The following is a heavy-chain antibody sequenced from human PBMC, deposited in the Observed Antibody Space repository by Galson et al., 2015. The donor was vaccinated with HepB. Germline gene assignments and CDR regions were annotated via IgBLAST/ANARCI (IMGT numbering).Heavy chain of an antibody. CDR3: VRLGMEYYYYYGMDV. Sequence: ETLSLTCNVSGGSIKNIGYYWAWVRQPPGEGLEWIGSIYYSGTTYYSPSLKSRVSMSVDTSKNNFSLNLTSVTAADTAVYYCVRLGMEYYYYYGMDVWGQGTTVTVSS. D-gene: IGHD3-3*01. CDR1: GGSIKNIGYY. V-gene: IGHV4-39*02. J-gene: IGHJ6*02. CDR2: IYYSGTT.